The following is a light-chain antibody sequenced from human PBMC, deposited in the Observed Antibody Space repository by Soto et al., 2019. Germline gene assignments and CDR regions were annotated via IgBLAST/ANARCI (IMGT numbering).Light chain of an antibody. J-gene: IGLJ3*02. CDR2: EVT. CDR3: CSYAGARTYVL. Sequence: QSALSQPASVSGSPGQSITISCTGSASDVGSYNLVSWYQQHPGKAPKLVIYEVTKRPSGISSRFSGSKSGITASLTISGLQAEDGGDYYCCSYAGARTYVLFGGGTQLTV. CDR1: ASDVGSYNL. V-gene: IGLV2-23*02.